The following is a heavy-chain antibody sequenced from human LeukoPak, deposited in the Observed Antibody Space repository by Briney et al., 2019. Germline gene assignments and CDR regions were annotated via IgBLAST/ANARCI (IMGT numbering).Heavy chain of an antibody. J-gene: IGHJ6*03. CDR1: GFTFSNAW. CDR3: TTGPTVYYYYYYMDV. V-gene: IGHV3-15*01. Sequence: PGGSLRLSCAASGFTFSNAWMSWVRQASGKGLEWVGRIKSKTDGGTTDYAAPVKGRFTISRDDSKNTLYLQMNSLKTEDTAVYYCTTGPTVYYYYYYMDVWGKGTTVTVSS. CDR2: IKSKTDGGTT.